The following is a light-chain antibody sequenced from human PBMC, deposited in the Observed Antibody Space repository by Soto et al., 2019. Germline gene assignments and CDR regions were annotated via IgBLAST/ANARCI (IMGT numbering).Light chain of an antibody. CDR1: SSDVGYYNY. CDR3: SSYTTKSTVV. Sequence: QSALTQPASVSGSPGQSITISCTGTSSDVGYYNYVSWYQHHPGKAPKLIIYDVSNRPSGVSNRFSGSKSGNTASLTISGLQAEDESDYYCSSYTTKSTVVFGGGTQLTVL. V-gene: IGLV2-14*03. CDR2: DVS. J-gene: IGLJ2*01.